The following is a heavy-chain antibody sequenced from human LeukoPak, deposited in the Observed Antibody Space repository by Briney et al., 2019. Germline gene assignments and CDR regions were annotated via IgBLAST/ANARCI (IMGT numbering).Heavy chain of an antibody. CDR2: ISGGSSGST. CDR1: GFTFSDYA. D-gene: IGHD2-15*01. CDR3: ARAPVTSCSGVLCYPFDY. Sequence: GGSLRLSCAASGFTFSDYAMSWVRQAPGKGLEWLSVISGGSSGSTYYADSVTGRFTVSRDNSKNTVDLQMNSLRAEDAAVYYCARAPVTSCSGVLCYPFDYWGQGTLVTVSS. J-gene: IGHJ4*02. V-gene: IGHV3-23*01.